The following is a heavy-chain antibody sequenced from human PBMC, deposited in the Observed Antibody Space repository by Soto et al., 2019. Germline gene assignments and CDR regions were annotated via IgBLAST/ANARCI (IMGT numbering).Heavy chain of an antibody. D-gene: IGHD1-26*01. CDR3: ASETWFSGSYSRDY. Sequence: LKISCKGSGYSFTSYWISWVRQMPGKGLEWMGRIDPSDSYTNYSPSFQGHVTISADKSISTAYLQWSSLKASDTAMYYCASETWFSGSYSRDYWGQGTLVTVSS. V-gene: IGHV5-10-1*01. CDR1: GYSFTSYW. J-gene: IGHJ4*02. CDR2: IDPSDSYT.